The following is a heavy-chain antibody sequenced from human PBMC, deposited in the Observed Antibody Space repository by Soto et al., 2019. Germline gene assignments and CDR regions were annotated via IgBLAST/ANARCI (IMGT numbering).Heavy chain of an antibody. CDR3: AKQLWFGELYFDY. D-gene: IGHD3-10*01. CDR2: ISGSGGST. Sequence: EVQLLESGGGLVQPGGSLRLSCAASGFTFSSYAMSWVRQAPGKGLEWVSAISGSGGSTYYADSVKGRFTISRDNSKNTLYLQINSLRAEDTAVYYCAKQLWFGELYFDYWGQGTLVTVSS. CDR1: GFTFSSYA. J-gene: IGHJ4*02. V-gene: IGHV3-23*01.